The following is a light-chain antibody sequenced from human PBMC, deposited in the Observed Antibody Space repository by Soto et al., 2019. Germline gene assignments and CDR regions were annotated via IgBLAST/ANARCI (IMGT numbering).Light chain of an antibody. V-gene: IGKV1-39*01. J-gene: IGKJ4*01. CDR3: QHGYSTPLT. CDR2: AAS. CDR1: QSISTY. Sequence: DIQMTQSPSSLSASVGDRVTITCRASQSISTYLHWYQQKPGKAPNLLIYAASTLQSGVPSRFSGRGSGTDFTLTISSLQPEDFATYFCQHGYSTPLTVGGGTKVDIK.